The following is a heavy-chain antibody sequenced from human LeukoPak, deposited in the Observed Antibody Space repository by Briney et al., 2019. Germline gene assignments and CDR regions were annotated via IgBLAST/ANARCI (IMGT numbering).Heavy chain of an antibody. V-gene: IGHV3-48*03. D-gene: IGHD4-23*01. CDR1: GFTFSSYE. CDR3: AGDEDYGGNFWYGY. J-gene: IGHJ4*02. Sequence: GGSLRLSCAASGFTFSSYEMNWVRQAPGKGLEWVSYISSSGSTIYYADSVKGRFTISRDNAKNSLYLQMNSLRAEDTAVYYCAGDEDYGGNFWYGYWGQGTLVTVSS. CDR2: ISSSGSTI.